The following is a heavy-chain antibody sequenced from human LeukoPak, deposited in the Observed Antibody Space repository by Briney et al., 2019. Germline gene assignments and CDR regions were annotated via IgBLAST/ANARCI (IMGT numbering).Heavy chain of an antibody. CDR3: ARGEKYRVGY. CDR2: ISRSNSSV. J-gene: IGHJ4*02. Sequence: GGSLRLSCAASGFTVSSNYMSWVRQAPGKGLEWVSSISRSNSSVFYADSVKGRFTISRDNAKNSLYLQMNSLRVEDTAVYYCARGEKYRVGYWGQGILVTVSS. V-gene: IGHV3-21*01. CDR1: GFTVSSNY. D-gene: IGHD5-18*01.